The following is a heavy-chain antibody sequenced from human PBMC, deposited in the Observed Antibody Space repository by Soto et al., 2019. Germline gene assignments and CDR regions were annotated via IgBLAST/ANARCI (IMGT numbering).Heavy chain of an antibody. D-gene: IGHD3-22*01. V-gene: IGHV5-51*01. CDR2: IYPGDSDT. Sequence: GESLKISCKGSGYSFTSYWIGWVRQMPGKGLEWMGIIYPGDSDTRYSPSFQGQVTISADKSISTAYLQWSSLKASDTAMYYCARPAYDCSGYYDGYYSYAVWVQGATVTGFS. J-gene: IGHJ6*01. CDR3: ARPAYDCSGYYDGYYSYAV. CDR1: GYSFTSYW.